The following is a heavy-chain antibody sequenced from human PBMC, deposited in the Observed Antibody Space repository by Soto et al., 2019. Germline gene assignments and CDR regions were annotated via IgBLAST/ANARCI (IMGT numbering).Heavy chain of an antibody. Sequence: GGSLRLSCAASGFTFTRYIMNWVRQAPGKGLEWVSSISSTTNYIYYGDSMKGRFTISRDNAKNSLYLEMNSLRAEDTAVYYCARESEDLPSNFDYGGQGPLVTVSS. CDR1: GFTFTRYI. CDR2: ISSTTNYI. V-gene: IGHV3-21*06. CDR3: ARESEDLPSNFDY. J-gene: IGHJ4*02.